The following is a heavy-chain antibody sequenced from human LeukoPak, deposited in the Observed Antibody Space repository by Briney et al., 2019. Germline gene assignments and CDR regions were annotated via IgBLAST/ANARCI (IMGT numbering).Heavy chain of an antibody. CDR3: ARDQEGLRNPWGYYYYGMDV. D-gene: IGHD4-17*01. J-gene: IGHJ6*02. V-gene: IGHV3-7*01. CDR2: IKQDGSEK. Sequence: GGSLRLSCAASGFTFSSYWMSWVRQAPGKGLEWVANIKQDGSEKYYVDSVKGRFTISRDNAKNSLYLQMNSLRAEDTAVYYCARDQEGLRNPWGYYYYGMDVWGQGTTVTVSS. CDR1: GFTFSSYW.